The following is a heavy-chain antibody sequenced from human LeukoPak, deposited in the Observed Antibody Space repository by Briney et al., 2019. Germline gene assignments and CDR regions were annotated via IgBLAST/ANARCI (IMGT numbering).Heavy chain of an antibody. CDR1: GYTFTSHG. Sequence: GASVKVSCKASGYTFTSHGISWVRQAPGQGLEWMGWISTYNGNTNYAQKLQGRVSMTTDTSTSTAYMELRSLRSDDTAVYYCARDTGSSWYEENWFDPWGQGTLVTVSS. D-gene: IGHD6-13*01. CDR2: ISTYNGNT. V-gene: IGHV1-18*01. J-gene: IGHJ5*02. CDR3: ARDTGSSWYEENWFDP.